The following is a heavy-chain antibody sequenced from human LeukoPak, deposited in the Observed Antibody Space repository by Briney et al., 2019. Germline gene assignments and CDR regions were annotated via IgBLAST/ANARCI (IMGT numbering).Heavy chain of an antibody. CDR2: IYYSGST. CDR1: GGSISSGGYY. CDR3: ARGGSSWYVVTPETY. J-gene: IGHJ4*02. Sequence: LETLSLTCTVSGGSISSGGYYWSWIRQPPGKGLEWIGYIYYSGSTNYNPSLKSRVTISVDTSKNQFSLKLSSVTAADTAVCYCARGGSSWYVVTPETYWDQGTLVTVSS. D-gene: IGHD6-13*01. V-gene: IGHV4-61*08.